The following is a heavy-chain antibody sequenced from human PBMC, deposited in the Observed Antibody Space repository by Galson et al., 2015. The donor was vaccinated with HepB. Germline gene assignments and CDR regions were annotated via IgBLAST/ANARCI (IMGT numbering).Heavy chain of an antibody. Sequence: SVKVSCKASGYTFTSYDINWVRQATGQGLEWMGWMNPNSGNTGYAQKFQGRVTMTRNTSISTAYMELSSLRSEDTAVYYCARDPDKIQFGFDPWGQGTLVTASS. J-gene: IGHJ5*02. CDR3: ARDPDKIQFGFDP. CDR1: GYTFTSYD. V-gene: IGHV1-8*01. D-gene: IGHD4-11*01. CDR2: MNPNSGNT.